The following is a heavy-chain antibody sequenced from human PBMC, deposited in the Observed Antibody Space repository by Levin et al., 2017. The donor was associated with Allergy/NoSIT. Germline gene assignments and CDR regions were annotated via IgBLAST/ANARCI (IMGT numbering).Heavy chain of an antibody. V-gene: IGHV3-23*01. CDR1: GFTFSNYA. J-gene: IGHJ6*02. CDR3: AKEGGRAEAAAGGFGYYYYGLDV. Sequence: LSLTCAASGFTFSNYAMRWVRQAPGKGLEWVSGISDSGDNTYYADSVKGRFTISRDNSKDTVSLHMSSLRVEDPAVYFCAKEGGRAEAAAGGFGYYYYGLDVWGQGTTVTVSS. CDR2: ISDSGDNT. D-gene: IGHD6-13*01.